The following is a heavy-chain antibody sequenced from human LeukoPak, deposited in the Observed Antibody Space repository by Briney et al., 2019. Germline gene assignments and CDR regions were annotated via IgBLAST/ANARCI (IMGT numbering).Heavy chain of an antibody. CDR1: GFTFSSYE. J-gene: IGHJ4*02. D-gene: IGHD6-6*01. CDR2: IYTSGST. Sequence: GSLRLSCGASGFTFSSYEMNWVRQAPGKGLEWIGRIYTSGSTNYNPSLKSRVTMSVDTSKNQFSLKLSSVTAADTAVYYCARERDLVAARWSDYWGQGTLVTVSS. V-gene: IGHV4-59*10. CDR3: ARERDLVAARWSDY.